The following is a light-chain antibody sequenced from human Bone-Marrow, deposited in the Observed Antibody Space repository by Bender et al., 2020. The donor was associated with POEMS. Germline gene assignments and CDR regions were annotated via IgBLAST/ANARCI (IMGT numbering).Light chain of an antibody. CDR2: TNN. CDR3: QSFDASLNGWV. Sequence: QSVLTQPPSVSGAPGQRVTISCTGSISNIGADYDVHWYRQLPGTSPTLIIFTNNIRPSGVPDRFSGSKSGTSASLTITGLQAEDEADYYCQSFDASLNGWVFGGGTKLTVL. V-gene: IGLV1-40*01. CDR1: ISNIGADYD. J-gene: IGLJ3*02.